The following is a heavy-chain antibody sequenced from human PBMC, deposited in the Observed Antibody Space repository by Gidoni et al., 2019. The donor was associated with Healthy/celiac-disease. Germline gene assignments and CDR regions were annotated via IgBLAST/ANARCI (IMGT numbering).Heavy chain of an antibody. J-gene: IGHJ4*02. D-gene: IGHD3-3*01. Sequence: QVQLVQSGAEVKKPGSSVKVSCKASGGTFSSYAISWVRQAPGQGLEWMGRIIPILGIANYAQKFQGRVTITADKSTSTAYMELSSLRSEDTAVYYCARERYYDFWSGYYKYFDYWGQGTLVTVSS. CDR3: ARERYYDFWSGYYKYFDY. V-gene: IGHV1-69*04. CDR2: IIPILGIA. CDR1: GGTFSSYA.